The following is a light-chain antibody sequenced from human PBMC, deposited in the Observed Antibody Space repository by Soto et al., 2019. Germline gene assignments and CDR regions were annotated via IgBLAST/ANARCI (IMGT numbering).Light chain of an antibody. J-gene: IGLJ1*01. CDR2: EVS. V-gene: IGLV2-8*01. CDR3: SSYAGSNNLNV. CDR1: SSDIGGYDH. Sequence: QSVLTQPASVSGSPGQSITIPCTGTSSDIGGYDHASWYQQHPGKAPKLMVYEVSKRPSGVPDRFSGSKSGNTASLTVSGLQAEDEADYYCSSYAGSNNLNVFGTGTKVTVL.